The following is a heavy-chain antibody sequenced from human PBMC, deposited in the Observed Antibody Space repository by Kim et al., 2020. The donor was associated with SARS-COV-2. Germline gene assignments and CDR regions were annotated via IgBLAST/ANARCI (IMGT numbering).Heavy chain of an antibody. D-gene: IGHD3-22*01. CDR3: AKAKSRYFYDSSGYVEY. V-gene: IGHV3-23*01. CDR1: GFSFSTYA. Sequence: GGSLRLSCAASGFSFSTYAMSWVRQAPGKGLEWVSGIRGSGGSTYYADSVKGRFTISRDNSKTTLYLQMNSLRAEDTAVYYCAKAKSRYFYDSSGYVEYWGQGTLVTVSS. CDR2: IRGSGGST. J-gene: IGHJ4*02.